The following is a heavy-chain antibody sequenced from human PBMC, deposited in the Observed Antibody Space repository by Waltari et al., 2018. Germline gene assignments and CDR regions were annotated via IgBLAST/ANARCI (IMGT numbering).Heavy chain of an antibody. CDR3: AKDLTGWGAFDI. J-gene: IGHJ3*02. D-gene: IGHD1-20*01. Sequence: EVQLLESGGGLVQPGGSLRLSCATSGFRFSQYPMAWVRQAPGQGLEWGSTRTADSRSKNCADSVKGRITSSRENSKNTLFLQMNSLRADDTAVYYCAKDLTGWGAFDIWGQGTMVTVSS. V-gene: IGHV3-23*01. CDR1: GFRFSQYP. CDR2: RTADSRSK.